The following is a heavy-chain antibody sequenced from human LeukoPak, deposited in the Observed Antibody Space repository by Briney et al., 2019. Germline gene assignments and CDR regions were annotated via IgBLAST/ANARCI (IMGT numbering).Heavy chain of an antibody. V-gene: IGHV3-23*01. J-gene: IGHJ3*01. Sequence: GGSLRLSCAASGFTFSSYAMSWVRQAPGKGLEWVSAISGSGGSTYYADSVKGRFTISRDNSKNTLYLHMNSLRVEDAAIYYCANEYSKGDVWGQGTMVTSLQ. D-gene: IGHD1-26*01. CDR1: GFTFSSYA. CDR3: ANEYSKGDV. CDR2: ISGSGGST.